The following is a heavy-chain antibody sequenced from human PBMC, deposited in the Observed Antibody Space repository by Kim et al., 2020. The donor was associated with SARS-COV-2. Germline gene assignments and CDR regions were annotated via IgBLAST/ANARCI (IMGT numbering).Heavy chain of an antibody. CDR3: ARRIFNLDWTHDR. CDR2: IYSGGST. Sequence: GGSLRLSCAASGFTVSTYYMSWVRQAPGKGLEWVSVIYSGGSTFYADSVEGRFTISRDSSTNTVFLQMNSLRAEDTAMYYCARRIFNLDWTHDRWGQGTL. V-gene: IGHV3-53*01. CDR1: GFTVSTYY. J-gene: IGHJ4*02. D-gene: IGHD3-9*01.